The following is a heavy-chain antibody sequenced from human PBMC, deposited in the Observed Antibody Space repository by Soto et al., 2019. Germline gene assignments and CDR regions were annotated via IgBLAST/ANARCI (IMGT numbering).Heavy chain of an antibody. D-gene: IGHD4-17*01. Sequence: GGSLRLSCAASGFTFSSYSMNWVRQAPGKGLEWVSSISSSSSYIYYADSVKGRFTISRDNAKNSLYLQMNSLRAEDTAVYYCARLYGDYDHDAFDIWGQGTMVTVSS. CDR3: ARLYGDYDHDAFDI. V-gene: IGHV3-21*01. J-gene: IGHJ3*02. CDR1: GFTFSSYS. CDR2: ISSSSSYI.